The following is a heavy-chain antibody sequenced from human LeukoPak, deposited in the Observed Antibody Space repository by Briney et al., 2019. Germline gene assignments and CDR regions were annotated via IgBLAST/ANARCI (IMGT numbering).Heavy chain of an antibody. CDR1: GYTFTSYG. V-gene: IGHV1-69*05. J-gene: IGHJ4*02. CDR2: IIPIFGTA. Sequence: SVKVSCKASGYTFTSYGISWVRQAPGQGLEWMGRIIPIFGTANYAQKFQGRVTITTDESTSTAYMELSSLRSEDTAVYYCARGPSPYAVAGIFDYWGQGTLVTVSS. CDR3: ARGPSPYAVAGIFDY. D-gene: IGHD6-19*01.